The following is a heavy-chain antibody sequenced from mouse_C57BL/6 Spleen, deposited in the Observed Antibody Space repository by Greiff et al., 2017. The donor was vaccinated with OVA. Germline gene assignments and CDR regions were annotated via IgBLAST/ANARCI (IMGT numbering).Heavy chain of an antibody. CDR2: IYPGDGDT. J-gene: IGHJ2*01. V-gene: IGHV1-82*01. Sequence: QVQLKQSGPELVKPGASVKISCKASGYAFSSSWMNWVKQRPGKGLEWIGRIYPGDGDTNYNGKFKGKATLTADKSYSTAYMQLSSLTSEDSAVYFCARGILWDYWGQGTTLTVSS. CDR3: ARGILWDY. CDR1: GYAFSSSW. D-gene: IGHD1-1*02.